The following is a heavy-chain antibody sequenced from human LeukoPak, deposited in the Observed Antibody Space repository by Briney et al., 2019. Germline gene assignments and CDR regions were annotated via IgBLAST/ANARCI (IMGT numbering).Heavy chain of an antibody. CDR1: GFSFSNYA. V-gene: IGHV3-23*01. J-gene: IGHJ4*02. CDR3: AKWGDYDVLTGYYDSDY. Sequence: QPGASLRLSCAASGFSFSNYAISWVRQVPGKGLEWVSAISGRDDSTYYADSVKGRFTISRDTSKNTLYLQMNSLRAEDTAVYYCAKWGDYDVLTGYYDSDYWGQGTLVTVSS. CDR2: ISGRDDST. D-gene: IGHD3-9*01.